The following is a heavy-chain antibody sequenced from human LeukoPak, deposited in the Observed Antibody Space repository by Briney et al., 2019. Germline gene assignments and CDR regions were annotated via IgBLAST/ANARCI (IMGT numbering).Heavy chain of an antibody. J-gene: IGHJ6*02. V-gene: IGHV3-30*18. D-gene: IGHD5-18*01. CDR3: AKDPSGDSFGSYGLDV. Sequence: GGSLRLSCAASGFTFSSYDMHWVRQAPAKGLEWVAVISYDGSNKYYAAYVKGRFTISRDNSKNTLYLQMNSRRPEDTAVYYCAKDPSGDSFGSYGLDVWGQGTTVTVSS. CDR1: GFTFSSYD. CDR2: ISYDGSNK.